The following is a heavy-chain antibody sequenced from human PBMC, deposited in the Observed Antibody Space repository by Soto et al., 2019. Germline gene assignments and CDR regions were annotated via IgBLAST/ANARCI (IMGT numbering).Heavy chain of an antibody. CDR1: GFPFSHYA. CDR3: GKERRGRGWFVCDY. J-gene: IGHJ4*02. CDR2: ISGSGNDA. D-gene: IGHD6-19*01. V-gene: IGHV3-23*01. Sequence: GGSLRLSCAASGFPFSHYAMSWVRQAPGKGLEWVSAISGSGNDASYADSVRGRFTISRDNSRDTLYLQMNSLRADDTAVHYCGKERRGRGWFVCDYWGQGELVTVSS.